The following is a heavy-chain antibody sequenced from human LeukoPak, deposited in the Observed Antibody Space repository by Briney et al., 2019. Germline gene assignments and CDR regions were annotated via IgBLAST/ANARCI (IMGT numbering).Heavy chain of an antibody. CDR1: GGSFSGYY. D-gene: IGHD3-3*01. CDR3: ARGYDYDFPY. Sequence: SETLSLTCAIYGGSFSGYYWSWIRQPPGKGLEWIGEINHGGSTNYNPSLKSRVTISVDTSKNQFSLKLSSVTAADTAVYYCARGYDYDFPYWGQGTLVTVSS. V-gene: IGHV4-34*01. CDR2: INHGGST. J-gene: IGHJ4*02.